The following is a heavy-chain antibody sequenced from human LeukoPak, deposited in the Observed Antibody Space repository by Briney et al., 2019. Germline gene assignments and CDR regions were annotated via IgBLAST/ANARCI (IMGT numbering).Heavy chain of an antibody. CDR3: ARDGMAAADLDY. J-gene: IGHJ4*02. V-gene: IGHV3-74*01. CDR2: ISSDGSST. Sequence: GGSLRLSGAASGVTFSSYWMHWVRQAPGKGLVWVSRISSDGSSTDYADSVKGRFTISRDNAKNTLYLQMNSLRAEDTAVYYCARDGMAAADLDYWGQGTLVTVSS. D-gene: IGHD6-13*01. CDR1: GVTFSSYW.